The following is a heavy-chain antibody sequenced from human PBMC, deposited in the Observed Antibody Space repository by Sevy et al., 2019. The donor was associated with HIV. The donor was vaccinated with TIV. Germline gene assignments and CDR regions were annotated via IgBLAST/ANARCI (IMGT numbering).Heavy chain of an antibody. CDR1: GFTFDDYA. V-gene: IGHV3-9*01. CDR3: AKDTSPTAYSDAFDI. D-gene: IGHD2-21*01. CDR2: IYWNSGSI. Sequence: GRSLRLSCAASGFTFDDYAMHWVRQAPGKGLEWVAGIYWNSGSIGYADSVKGRFTMSRDNAKNSLYLQMNSLRAEDTAFYYCAKDTSPTAYSDAFDIWGQGTMVTVSS. J-gene: IGHJ3*02.